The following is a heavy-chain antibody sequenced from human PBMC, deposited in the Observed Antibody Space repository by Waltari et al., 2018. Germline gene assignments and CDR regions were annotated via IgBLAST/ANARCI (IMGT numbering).Heavy chain of an antibody. V-gene: IGHV3-9*02. CDR2: ISRNSDAI. J-gene: IGHJ5*02. D-gene: IGHD3-16*01. CDR1: GFTSDDSA. Sequence: EVQLVESGGGLAQPGRSLRLSCAASGFTSDDSAMHWVRQAPGKGLEWVSGISRNSDAIGYADSVKGRFTISRDNAKNSLYLQIDGLRSEDTALYYCTRDFWAWGQGTLVTVSS. CDR3: TRDFWA.